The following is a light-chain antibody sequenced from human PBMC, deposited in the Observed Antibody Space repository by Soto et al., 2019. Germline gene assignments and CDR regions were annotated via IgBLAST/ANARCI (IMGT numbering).Light chain of an antibody. CDR1: QSINTR. CDR3: QQYGSSWT. Sequence: DIQMTQSPSTLSASIGDRVTITCRASQSINTRLAWYQQKPGKAPKFLIYDASILASGAPSRFSGSGSGTEFTLTISSLQPDYLATYYCQQYGSSWTFGQGTKVEIK. V-gene: IGKV1-5*01. CDR2: DAS. J-gene: IGKJ1*01.